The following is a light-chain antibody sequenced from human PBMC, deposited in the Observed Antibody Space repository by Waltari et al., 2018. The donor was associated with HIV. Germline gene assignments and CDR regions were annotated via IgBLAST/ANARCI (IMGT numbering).Light chain of an antibody. CDR2: KAS. CDR3: QQYNTFST. V-gene: IGKV1-5*03. Sequence: DIQMTQSPSTLSASVGDRVTITCRASQNINSWLAWYQQKPGKAPKLLIYKASSLASGVPSRFSGSRSGTEFTLTISSLQPDDFATYYCQQYNTFSTFGQGTKVEIK. J-gene: IGKJ1*01. CDR1: QNINSW.